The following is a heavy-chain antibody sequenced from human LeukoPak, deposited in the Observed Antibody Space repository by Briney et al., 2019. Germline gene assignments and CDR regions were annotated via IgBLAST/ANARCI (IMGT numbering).Heavy chain of an antibody. CDR1: GYTLTELS. CDR3: ATDGYSSGWYGKSIGY. D-gene: IGHD6-19*01. Sequence: ASVKVSCKVSGYTLTELSMHWVRQAPGKGLEWMGGFDPEDGETIYAQKFQGRVTMTEDTSTDTAYMELSSLRSEDTAVYYCATDGYSSGWYGKSIGYWGQGTLVTVSS. V-gene: IGHV1-24*01. CDR2: FDPEDGET. J-gene: IGHJ4*02.